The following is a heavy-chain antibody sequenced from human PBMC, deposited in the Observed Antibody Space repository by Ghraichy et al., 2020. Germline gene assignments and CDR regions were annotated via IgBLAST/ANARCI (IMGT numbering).Heavy chain of an antibody. D-gene: IGHD2-2*02. CDR2: IKQEGSEK. Sequence: GESLRLSCAASGFTFSSFWMSWVRQAPGKGLEWVANIKQEGSEKYYVDSVKGRFTISRDNAKNSLYLQMNSLRAEDTAVYYCARTIGYCSSTNCYSDYWGQGTLVTVSS. V-gene: IGHV3-7*03. CDR3: ARTIGYCSSTNCYSDY. CDR1: GFTFSSFW. J-gene: IGHJ4*02.